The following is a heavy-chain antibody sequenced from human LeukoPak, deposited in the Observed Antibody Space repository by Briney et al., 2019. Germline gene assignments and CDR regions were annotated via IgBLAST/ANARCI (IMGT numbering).Heavy chain of an antibody. D-gene: IGHD3-10*01. V-gene: IGHV1-8*01. CDR2: MNPNSGNT. CDR3: ARLNGRGVSNDY. CDR1: GYTFSSYG. J-gene: IGHJ4*02. Sequence: EASVKVSCKASGYTFSSYGMSWVRQATGQGLEWMGWMNPNSGNTGYAQKFQGRVTMTRNTSISTAYMELSSLRSEDTAVYYCARLNGRGVSNDYWGQGTLVTVSA.